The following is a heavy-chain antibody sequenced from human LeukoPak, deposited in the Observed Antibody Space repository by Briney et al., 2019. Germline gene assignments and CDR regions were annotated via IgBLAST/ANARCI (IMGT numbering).Heavy chain of an antibody. CDR3: VRGPYYYDSSGYYYFDY. V-gene: IGHV3-74*01. CDR1: GFTFSSCW. J-gene: IGHJ4*02. Sequence: GGSLRLSCAASGFTFSSCWMHWVRQAPGKGLVWVPRIKSDGSSIYADSVMGRFTISRDNAKNTLYLQMNSLRAEDTAVYYCVRGPYYYDSSGYYYFDYWGQGTLVTVSS. CDR2: IKSDGSS. D-gene: IGHD3-22*01.